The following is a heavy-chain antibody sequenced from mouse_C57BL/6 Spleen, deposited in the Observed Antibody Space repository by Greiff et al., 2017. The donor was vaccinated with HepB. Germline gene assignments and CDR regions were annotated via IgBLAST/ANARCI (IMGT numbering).Heavy chain of an antibody. Sequence: VKLVESGAELVKPGASVKISCKASGYAFSSYWMNWVKQRPGKGLEWIGQIYPGDGDTNYNGKFKGKATLTADKSSSTAYMQLSSLTSEDSAVYFCARLGDYEGAWFAYWGQGTLVTVSA. V-gene: IGHV1-80*01. J-gene: IGHJ3*01. CDR2: IYPGDGDT. CDR3: ARLGDYEGAWFAY. CDR1: GYAFSSYW. D-gene: IGHD2-4*01.